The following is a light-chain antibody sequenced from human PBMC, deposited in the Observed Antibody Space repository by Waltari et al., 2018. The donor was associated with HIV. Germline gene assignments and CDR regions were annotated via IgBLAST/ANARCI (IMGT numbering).Light chain of an antibody. CDR3: CSYAGIWGV. J-gene: IGLJ1*01. V-gene: IGLV2-11*01. CDR2: DVN. CDR1: SSDVGAYNY. Sequence: QSALTQPRPVCGSPGQSVTISCTGTSSDVGAYNYDSWYQQPPGKAPKLMIYDVNKRPSGLPDRFSGSKSGNTASLNISGLQAEDESDYYCCSYAGIWGVFGTGTKVTVL.